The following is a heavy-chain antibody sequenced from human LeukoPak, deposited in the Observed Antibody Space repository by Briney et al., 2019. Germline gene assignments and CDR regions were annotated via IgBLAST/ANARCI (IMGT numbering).Heavy chain of an antibody. CDR3: AKGPYYYDSSSYSRRWFGP. CDR1: GSTFSNYA. V-gene: IGHV3-23*01. J-gene: IGHJ5*02. Sequence: GGSLRLSCAASGSTFSNYAMSWVRQAPGKGLEWVSAISGSGGRTYYADSVKGRFTISRDNSKNTLYLQMNSLRADDTAVYYCAKGPYYYDSSSYSRRWFGPWGQGTLVTVSS. CDR2: ISGSGGRT. D-gene: IGHD3-22*01.